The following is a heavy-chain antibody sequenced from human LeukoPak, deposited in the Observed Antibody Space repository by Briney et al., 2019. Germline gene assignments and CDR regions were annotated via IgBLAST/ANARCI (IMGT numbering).Heavy chain of an antibody. J-gene: IGHJ5*02. V-gene: IGHV4-38-2*01. CDR1: GYSISSGYY. Sequence: SETLSLTCAVSGYSISSGYYWGWIRQPPGKGLEWIGIINHGGSTYYNWSLKSRVTISVDTSKNQFSLKLSSVTAADTAVYYCARARGCASCQNWFDPWGQGTLVTVSS. CDR2: INHGGST. CDR3: ARARGCASCQNWFDP. D-gene: IGHD2-2*01.